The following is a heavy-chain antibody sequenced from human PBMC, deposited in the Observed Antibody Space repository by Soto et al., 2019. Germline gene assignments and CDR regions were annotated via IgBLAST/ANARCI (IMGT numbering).Heavy chain of an antibody. D-gene: IGHD3-16*01. J-gene: IGHJ4*02. CDR2: INAGNGNT. V-gene: IGHV1-3*01. Sequence: QVQLVQSGAEVKKPGASVKVSCKASGYTFTSYAMHWVRQAPGQRLEWMGWINAGNGNTKYSQKVQGRVTITRDTSASTAYMELSSLRSEDTAVYYCARNLAGGGSYFDYWGQGTLVTVSS. CDR3: ARNLAGGGSYFDY. CDR1: GYTFTSYA.